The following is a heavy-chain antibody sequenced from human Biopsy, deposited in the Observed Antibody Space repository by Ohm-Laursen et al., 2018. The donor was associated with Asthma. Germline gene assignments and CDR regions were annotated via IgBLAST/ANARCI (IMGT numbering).Heavy chain of an antibody. V-gene: IGHV3-23*01. CDR3: AKVGHGYGDYVGYLDP. J-gene: IGHJ5*02. CDR1: GFPFSTYA. CDR2: ISSGGGTI. Sequence: SLRLSCAAFGFPFSTYAMSWARQAPGKGLEWVSVISSGGGTIDYADSVKGRFTISRNISTNTVYLQMDSLSADDTAVYYCAKVGHGYGDYVGYLDPWGQGTLVTVSS. D-gene: IGHD4-17*01.